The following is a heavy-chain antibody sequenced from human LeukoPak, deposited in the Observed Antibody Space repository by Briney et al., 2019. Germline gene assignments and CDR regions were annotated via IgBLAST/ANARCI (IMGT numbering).Heavy chain of an antibody. Sequence: GGSLRLSCAASGFTFTTYWMGWVRQAPGKGLEWVANIKQDGSEKYYVDSVKGRFTISRDNAKNSLSLQMNSLRAEDTAVYYCARDGLMILFRGVRYFDHWGQGTLVTVSS. V-gene: IGHV3-7*03. D-gene: IGHD3-10*01. CDR3: ARDGLMILFRGVRYFDH. CDR2: IKQDGSEK. J-gene: IGHJ4*02. CDR1: GFTFTTYW.